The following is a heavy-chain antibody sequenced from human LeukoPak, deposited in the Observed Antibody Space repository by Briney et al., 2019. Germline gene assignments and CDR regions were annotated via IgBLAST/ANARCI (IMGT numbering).Heavy chain of an antibody. CDR3: VRQVAAAASYGWFDP. J-gene: IGHJ5*02. D-gene: IGHD6-13*01. CDR2: FYYSGST. Sequence: SETLSLTCTVSGGSISSYYWGWIRQPPGKGLEWIGAFYYSGSTYYNPSLKSRVTISVDTSKSQFSLKLSSVTAADTAVYYCVRQVAAAASYGWFDPWGQGTLVTVSS. CDR1: GGSISSYY. V-gene: IGHV4-39*01.